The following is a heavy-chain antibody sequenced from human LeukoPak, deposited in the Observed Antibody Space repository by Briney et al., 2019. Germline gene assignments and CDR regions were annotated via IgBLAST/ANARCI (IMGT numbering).Heavy chain of an antibody. CDR1: GFIVSTNY. CDR2: IYSDGST. V-gene: IGHV3-66*01. CDR3: ARDRFNGMDV. Sequence: GGSLRLSCAASGFIVSTNYMTWVRQAPRKGLEWVPIIYSDGSTYYADSVKGRFTISIDNSKNTLYLQMNSLGAEDTAVYYCARDRFNGMDVWGQGTTVTVSS. J-gene: IGHJ6*02. D-gene: IGHD3-3*01.